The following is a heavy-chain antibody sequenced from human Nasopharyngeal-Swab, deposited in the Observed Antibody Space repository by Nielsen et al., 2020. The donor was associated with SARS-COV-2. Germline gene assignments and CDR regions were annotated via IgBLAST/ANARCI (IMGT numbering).Heavy chain of an antibody. CDR2: INNDGTTT. CDR1: GFSFRSYW. CDR3: ARRLVWFGEAHYYYYGMDV. V-gene: IGHV3-74*01. D-gene: IGHD3-10*01. J-gene: IGHJ6*02. Sequence: GESLKISCAASGFSFRSYWMHWVRQAPGKGPVWVSCINNDGTTTRYADSVKGRFTVSRDNAKNTLYLEMNSLRADDTAVYYCARRLVWFGEAHYYYYGMDVWGQGTTVTVSS.